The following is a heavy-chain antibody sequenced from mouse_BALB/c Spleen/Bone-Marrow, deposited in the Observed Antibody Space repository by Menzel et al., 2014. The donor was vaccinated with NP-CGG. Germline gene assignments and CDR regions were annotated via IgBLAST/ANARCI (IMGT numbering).Heavy chain of an antibody. CDR3: ARGKGNYD. CDR2: INPSTGYT. V-gene: IGHV1-7*01. Sequence: QVQLQQSGAELAKPGASVKVSCKASGYTFTNYWMHWVKQRPGQGLEWIGYINPSTGYTEYNQKFKDKATLTADKSSSTAYMQLSSLTSEDSAVYYCARGKGNYDWGQGTTLTVSS. D-gene: IGHD2-1*01. CDR1: GYTFTNYW. J-gene: IGHJ2*01.